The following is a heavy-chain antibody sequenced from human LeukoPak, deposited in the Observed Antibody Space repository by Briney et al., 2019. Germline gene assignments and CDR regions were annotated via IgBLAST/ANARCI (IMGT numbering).Heavy chain of an antibody. V-gene: IGHV3-7*01. Sequence: GGSLRLSCAASGFTFSSYWMSWVRQAPGKGLEWVANIKEDGSEKYYADSVKGRFTISRDNAKNSLYLQMNSLRAEDTAVYYCARDDRELSAFDIWGQGTMVTVSS. CDR1: GFTFSSYW. J-gene: IGHJ3*02. D-gene: IGHD1-26*01. CDR2: IKEDGSEK. CDR3: ARDDRELSAFDI.